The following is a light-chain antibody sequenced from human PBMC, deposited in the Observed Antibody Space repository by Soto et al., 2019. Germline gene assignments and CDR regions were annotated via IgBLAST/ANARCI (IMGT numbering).Light chain of an antibody. CDR2: MAS. Sequence: DIQMTQSTSTLSASVGDRVTITCRASQSISNWLAWYQQKPGKAPKLLIYMASSLESGVPSRFSGSGSGTEFTLTISSLQPDDFATYYCQQYNNYSWTFGQGTKV. V-gene: IGKV1-5*03. CDR1: QSISNW. J-gene: IGKJ1*01. CDR3: QQYNNYSWT.